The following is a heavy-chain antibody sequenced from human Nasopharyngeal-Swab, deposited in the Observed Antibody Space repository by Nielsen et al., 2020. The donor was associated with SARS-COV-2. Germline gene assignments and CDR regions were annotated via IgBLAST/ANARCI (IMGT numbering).Heavy chain of an antibody. CDR1: GFTFRSYW. CDR3: GRDLGGRFST. D-gene: IGHD3-16*01. J-gene: IGHJ5*02. V-gene: IGHV3-74*01. CDR2: INEDGSII. Sequence: GESLKISCAASGFTFRSYWMHWVRQVPGKGLVWVSRINEDGSIINYADSVEGRFTISRDNAKNTLFLHMNSLRAEDTAVYYCGRDLGGRFSTWGQGTLVTASS.